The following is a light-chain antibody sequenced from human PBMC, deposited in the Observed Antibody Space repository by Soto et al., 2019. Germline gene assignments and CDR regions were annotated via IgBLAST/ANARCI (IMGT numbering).Light chain of an antibody. V-gene: IGLV2-8*01. Sequence: QSALTQPPSASGSPGQSVTISCTGTSSDVGGYNSVAWYQQHPGKAPKLMIYEVNKRHSGVPDRFSGSKSGNTASLTVSGLQVEDEADYYCSSYGGSNNLVFGGGTKLTFL. CDR3: SSYGGSNNLV. CDR1: SSDVGGYNS. J-gene: IGLJ2*01. CDR2: EVN.